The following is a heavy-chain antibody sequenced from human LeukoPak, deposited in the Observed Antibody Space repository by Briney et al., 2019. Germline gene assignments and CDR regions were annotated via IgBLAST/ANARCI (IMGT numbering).Heavy chain of an antibody. J-gene: IGHJ5*02. V-gene: IGHV4-39*07. D-gene: IGHD5-18*01. CDR3: ARVGGYSYGLFDP. CDR2: IYYSGST. Sequence: PSETPSLTCTVSGGSISSSSYYWGWIRQPPGKGLEWIGSIYYSGSTYYNPSLKSRVTISVDTSKNQFSLKLSSVTAADTAVYYCARVGGYSYGLFDPWGQGTLVTVSS. CDR1: GGSISSSSYY.